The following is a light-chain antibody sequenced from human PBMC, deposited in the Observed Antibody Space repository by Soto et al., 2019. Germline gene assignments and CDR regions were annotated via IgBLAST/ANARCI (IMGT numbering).Light chain of an antibody. CDR3: SSYTSSSTWV. V-gene: IGLV2-14*01. J-gene: IGLJ2*01. CDR1: SSDVGGYDY. CDR2: EVN. Sequence: QPVLTQPASVSGSPGQSITISCTGTSSDVGGYDYVSWYQHHPGKAPKLMIYEVNNRPSGVSNRFSGSKSGNTASLTISGLQAEDEADYYCSSYTSSSTWVFGGGTKVTVL.